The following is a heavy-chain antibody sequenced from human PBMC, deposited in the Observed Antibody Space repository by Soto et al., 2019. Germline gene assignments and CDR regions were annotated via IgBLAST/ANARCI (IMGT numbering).Heavy chain of an antibody. CDR3: AKGYYDSSGYYDLGY. CDR1: GFTFSSYG. CDR2: ISYDGSNK. D-gene: IGHD3-22*01. V-gene: IGHV3-30*18. J-gene: IGHJ4*02. Sequence: GGSLRLSCAAPGFTFSSYGMHWVRQAPGKGLEWVAVISYDGSNKYYADSVKGRFTISRDNSKNTLYLQMISLRAEDTAVYYCAKGYYDSSGYYDLGYWGQGTLVTVSS.